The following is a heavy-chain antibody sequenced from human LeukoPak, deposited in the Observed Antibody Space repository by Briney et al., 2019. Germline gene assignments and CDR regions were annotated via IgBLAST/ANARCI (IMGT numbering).Heavy chain of an antibody. J-gene: IGHJ3*02. CDR2: INHSGST. V-gene: IGHV4-34*01. Sequence: SETLSLTCAVYGGSFSGYYWSWIRQPPGKGLEWIGEINHSGSTKYNPSLKSRVTISVDTSKNQFSLKLSSVTAADTAVYYCARDRGSYLPGGAFDIWGKGTMVTVSS. CDR1: GGSFSGYY. D-gene: IGHD1-26*01. CDR3: ARDRGSYLPGGAFDI.